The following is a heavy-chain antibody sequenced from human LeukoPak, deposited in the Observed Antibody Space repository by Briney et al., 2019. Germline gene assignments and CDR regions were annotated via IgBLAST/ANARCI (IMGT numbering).Heavy chain of an antibody. D-gene: IGHD6-19*01. CDR2: TYYRSKWHS. Sequence: SQTLSLTCAISGDSGVRQSPSRGLEWLGRTYYRSKWHSDYAVPIQGRISINPDTSKNQFTLHLFSVTPDDTAVYYCARDVATTGWYTFDYWGQGTRVTVSS. CDR3: ARDVATTGWYTFDY. J-gene: IGHJ4*02. V-gene: IGHV6-1*01. CDR1: GDSG.